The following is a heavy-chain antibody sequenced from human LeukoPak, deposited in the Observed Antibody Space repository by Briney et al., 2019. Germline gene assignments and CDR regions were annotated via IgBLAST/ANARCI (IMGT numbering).Heavy chain of an antibody. CDR1: GGSISTYY. CDR2: VYYSGAT. CDR3: ARRVAVSGIYCFDH. D-gene: IGHD6-19*01. J-gene: IGHJ4*02. V-gene: IGHV4-59*08. Sequence: PSETLSLTCTVSGGSISTYYWSWIRHPPGKGLEWIGYVYYSGATNYNPPLKSRVTISLDTSKNQFSMRLTSVTAADTAVYYCARRVAVSGIYCFDHWGQGTPVTVSS.